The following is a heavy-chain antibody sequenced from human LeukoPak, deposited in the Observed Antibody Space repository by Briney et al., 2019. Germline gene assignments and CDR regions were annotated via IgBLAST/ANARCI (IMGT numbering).Heavy chain of an antibody. J-gene: IGHJ4*02. CDR3: VRGSAFGDLDS. CDR2: ISSNGGST. V-gene: IGHV3-64D*09. Sequence: GGSLRLSCSASGFTFSNYAMHWVRQAPGKGLEYVSAISSNGGSTYYADSVKGRFTISRDNSKNTLHLQMSSLRAEDTAAYYCVRGSAFGDLDSWGQGTLVTVSS. CDR1: GFTFSNYA. D-gene: IGHD3-10*01.